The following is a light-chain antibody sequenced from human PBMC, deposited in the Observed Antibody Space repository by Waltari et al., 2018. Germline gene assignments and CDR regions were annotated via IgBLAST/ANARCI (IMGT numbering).Light chain of an antibody. J-gene: IGKJ4*01. CDR3: QQRNTWPT. CDR1: QSVNSY. CDR2: DAS. V-gene: IGKV3-11*01. Sequence: IVLTQSPATLSLSPGERATLSCRASQSVNSYLAWYQQKPGQAPRLLIYDASNRATGIPARFSGSGSGTDFTLTISSLEPEDFAIYYCQQRNTWPTFGGGTKVEIK.